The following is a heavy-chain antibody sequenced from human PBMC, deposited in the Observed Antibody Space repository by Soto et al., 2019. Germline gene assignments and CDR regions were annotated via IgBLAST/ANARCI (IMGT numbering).Heavy chain of an antibody. CDR3: ARVTAFFSGSYQPLDY. J-gene: IGHJ4*02. CDR2: IHYTGST. Sequence: PSETLSLTCTVSGGSVSSESYYWSWIRQPPGKGLEWIGYIHYTGSTNYNPSLKSRVTISVDTSKNQFSLKLNSVTAADTALYYCARVTAFFSGSYQPLDYWGQGTLVTVSS. D-gene: IGHD1-26*01. V-gene: IGHV4-61*01. CDR1: GGSVSSESYY.